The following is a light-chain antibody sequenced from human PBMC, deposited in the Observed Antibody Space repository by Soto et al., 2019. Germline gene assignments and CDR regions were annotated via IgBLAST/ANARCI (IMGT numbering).Light chain of an antibody. V-gene: IGKV3D-15*01. CDR2: SAS. CDR3: QQYNNWPFT. Sequence: EIVMPQSPATLSVSPEERATLSCRASQSVSSNLAWYQQKPGQAPRLLIYSASSRATGIPARFSGSGSGTEFTLTISSLQSEDFAVYYCQQYNNWPFTFGPGTKVDI. CDR1: QSVSSN. J-gene: IGKJ3*01.